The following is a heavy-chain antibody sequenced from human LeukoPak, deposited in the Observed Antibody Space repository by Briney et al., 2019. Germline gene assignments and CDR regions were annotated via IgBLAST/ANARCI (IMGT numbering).Heavy chain of an antibody. J-gene: IGHJ4*02. V-gene: IGHV4-39*07. Sequence: SETLSLTCTVSGGSISSSSYYWGWIRQPPGKGLEWIGSIYYSGSTYYNPSLKGRVTISVDTSKNQFSLKLSSVTAADTAVYYCARDSYYYDSSGYYGFDYWGQGTLVTVSS. D-gene: IGHD3-22*01. CDR1: GGSISSSSYY. CDR3: ARDSYYYDSSGYYGFDY. CDR2: IYYSGST.